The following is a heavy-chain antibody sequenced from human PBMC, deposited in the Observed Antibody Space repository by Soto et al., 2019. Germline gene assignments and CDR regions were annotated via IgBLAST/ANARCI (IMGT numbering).Heavy chain of an antibody. Sequence: GASVKVSCKASGYTFTGYYMHWVRQAPGQGLEWMGWINPNSGGTNYAQKFQGWVTMTRDTSISTAYMELSRLRSDDTAVYYCARGSGRYHLPSDYYTDFSGTGTTVTVSS. J-gene: IGHJ6*03. V-gene: IGHV1-2*04. CDR3: ARGSGRYHLPSDYYTDF. CDR1: GYTFTGYY. D-gene: IGHD3-10*01. CDR2: INPNSGGT.